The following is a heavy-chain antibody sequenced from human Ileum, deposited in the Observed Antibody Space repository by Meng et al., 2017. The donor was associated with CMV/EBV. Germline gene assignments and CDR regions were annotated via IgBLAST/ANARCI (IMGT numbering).Heavy chain of an antibody. V-gene: IGHV2-5*02. D-gene: IGHD6-13*01. CDR2: VYWDDDK. J-gene: IGHJ5*02. Sequence: QITLKESGPTLVKPTQTLTLTCPIPGFSLTTSGVGVGWIRQPPGKALEWLALVYWDDDKRYNPSLKSRLTITRDTSKNQVVLIMTNMDPVDTATYYCARSGGSTWYEENNWFDPWGQGTLVTVSS. CDR3: ARSGGSTWYEENNWFDP. CDR1: GFSLTTSGVG.